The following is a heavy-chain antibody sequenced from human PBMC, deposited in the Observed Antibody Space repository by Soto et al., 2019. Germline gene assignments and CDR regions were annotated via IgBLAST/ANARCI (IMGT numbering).Heavy chain of an antibody. J-gene: IGHJ4*02. CDR1: GGSVTNSSYY. CDR2: VYYRGRS. Sequence: SETLSLTCTVSGGSVTNSSYYWGWIRQSPGKGLEWIGSVYYRGRSYSKSSVKSRDTISVHTSKNRFSLSLNSVTASDTAVYFCVSQRTTVPTQAYFDYWGPGALVTVSS. D-gene: IGHD4-17*01. V-gene: IGHV4-39*01. CDR3: VSQRTTVPTQAYFDY.